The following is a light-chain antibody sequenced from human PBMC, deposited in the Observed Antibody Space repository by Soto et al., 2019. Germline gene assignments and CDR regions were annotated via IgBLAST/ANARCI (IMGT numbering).Light chain of an antibody. V-gene: IGKV3-20*01. J-gene: IGKJ5*01. CDR2: GAY. Sequence: IVLTHSPCTLSLSPLERATLSFMSIQIVSSSYLAWYQQKPGQAPRLLIYGAYSRATGIPDRFSGSGSGTDFTLTISRLEPEDFAVYYCQQYGSSPPITFGQGTRLEIK. CDR1: QIVSSSY. CDR3: QQYGSSPPIT.